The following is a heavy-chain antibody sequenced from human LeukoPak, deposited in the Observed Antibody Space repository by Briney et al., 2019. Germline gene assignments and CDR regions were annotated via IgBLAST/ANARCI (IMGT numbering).Heavy chain of an antibody. V-gene: IGHV4-31*03. Sequence: SETLSLTCTVSDDSISSGGYYWSWIRQQPGKGLEWIGYIYYSGSTYYNPSLKSRVTISVDTSKNRFSLKLSSVTAADTAVYYCARSYYDTRGSYQSWYFDLWGRGTLVTVSS. CDR1: DDSISSGGYY. J-gene: IGHJ2*01. CDR2: IYYSGST. D-gene: IGHD3-22*01. CDR3: ARSYYDTRGSYQSWYFDL.